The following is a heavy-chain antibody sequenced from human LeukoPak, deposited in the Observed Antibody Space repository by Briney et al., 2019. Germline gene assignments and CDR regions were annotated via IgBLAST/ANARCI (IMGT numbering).Heavy chain of an antibody. CDR1: GGSTSDSSYH. V-gene: IGHV4-39*01. CDR3: ARGVASSVHY. Sequence: SETLSLTCTVSGGSTSDSSYHWGWIRQPPGKGLEWIGSIYYSGTTYYRPSLKSRVTISVDTSKNQFSLKLTSVTAADTAVYYCARGVASSVHYWGQGTLVTVSS. CDR2: IYYSGTT. J-gene: IGHJ4*02. D-gene: IGHD3-10*01.